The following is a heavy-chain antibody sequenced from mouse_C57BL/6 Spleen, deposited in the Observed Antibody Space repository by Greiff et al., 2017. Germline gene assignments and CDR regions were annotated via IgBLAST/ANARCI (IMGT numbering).Heavy chain of an antibody. CDR3: ASTYYYDFDY. V-gene: IGHV5-17*01. D-gene: IGHD2-4*01. J-gene: IGHJ2*01. CDR1: GFTFSDYG. Sequence: EVKLVESGGGLVKPGGSLKLSCAASGFTFSDYGMHWVRQAPEKGLEWVAYISSGSSTIYYADKVKGRFTISRDNAKNTLFMQMTSLRSEDTAMYYGASTYYYDFDYWGQGTTLTVSS. CDR2: ISSGSSTI.